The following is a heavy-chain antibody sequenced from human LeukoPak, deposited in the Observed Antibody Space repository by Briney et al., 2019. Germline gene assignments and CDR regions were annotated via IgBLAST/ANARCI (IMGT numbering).Heavy chain of an antibody. Sequence: ASVKVSCKASGYTFTSYYMHWVRQAPGQGLEWMGIINPSGGSTSYAQKLQGRVTMTTDTSTSTAYMELRSLRSDDTAVYYCARVETSGYYYYYYMDVWGKGTTVTISS. V-gene: IGHV1-46*01. CDR3: ARVETSGYYYYYYMDV. D-gene: IGHD5-24*01. CDR1: GYTFTSYY. CDR2: INPSGGST. J-gene: IGHJ6*03.